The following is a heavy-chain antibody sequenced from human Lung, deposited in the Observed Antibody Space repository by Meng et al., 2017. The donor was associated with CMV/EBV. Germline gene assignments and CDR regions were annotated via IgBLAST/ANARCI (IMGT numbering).Heavy chain of an antibody. CDR3: ASRATGYSSSYTDY. CDR2: ISSSGSTI. D-gene: IGHD6-6*01. V-gene: IGHV3-11*04. Sequence: GGSLRLSCAASGFTFSDYYMSWIRQAPGKGLEWVSYISSSGSTIYYADSVKGRFTISRDNAKNSLYLQMNSLRAEDTAVYYCASRATGYSSSYTDYWGQGTLVTVSS. J-gene: IGHJ4*02. CDR1: GFTFSDYY.